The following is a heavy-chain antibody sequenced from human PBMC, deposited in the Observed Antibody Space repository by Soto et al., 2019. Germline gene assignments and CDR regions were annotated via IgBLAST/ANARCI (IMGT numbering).Heavy chain of an antibody. D-gene: IGHD6-6*01. J-gene: IGHJ4*02. CDR3: ATVHSTSRSFDY. V-gene: IGHV3-23*01. CDR1: GFPFSMSA. Sequence: PGGSLRLSCAAYGFPFSMSAMTGVRQAPGKGLEWVSTTGLNGRTTYYADSVKGRFTVSRDNTKNTLDLQMASLRAEDTAVYYCATVHSTSRSFDYWGQGTLVTVSS. CDR2: TGLNGRTT.